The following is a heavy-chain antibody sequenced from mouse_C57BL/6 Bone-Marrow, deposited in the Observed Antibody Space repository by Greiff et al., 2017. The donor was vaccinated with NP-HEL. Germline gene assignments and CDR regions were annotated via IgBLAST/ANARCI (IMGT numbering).Heavy chain of an antibody. CDR3: ARGGGYYWFAY. Sequence: VQLQQPGAELVRPGSSVKLSCKASGYTFTSYWMHWVKQRPIQGLEWIGNIDPSDSETHYNQKFKDKATLTVDKSSSTAYMQLSSLTSEDSAVYYCARGGGYYWFAYWGQGTLVTVSA. D-gene: IGHD2-3*01. J-gene: IGHJ3*01. V-gene: IGHV1-52*01. CDR1: GYTFTSYW. CDR2: IDPSDSET.